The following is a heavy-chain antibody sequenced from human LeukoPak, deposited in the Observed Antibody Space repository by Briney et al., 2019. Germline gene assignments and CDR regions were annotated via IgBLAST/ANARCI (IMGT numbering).Heavy chain of an antibody. J-gene: IGHJ4*02. CDR1: GVSFSGYY. CDR3: ARYYYDSSGYSTQ. V-gene: IGHV4-34*01. D-gene: IGHD3-22*01. Sequence: SETLSLTCAVCGVSFSGYYWSWIRQPPGKGLEWIGEINHSGSTSYNPSLKSRVTISVDTSKNQFSLKLSSVTAADTAVYYCARYYYDSSGYSTQWGQGTLVTVSS. CDR2: INHSGST.